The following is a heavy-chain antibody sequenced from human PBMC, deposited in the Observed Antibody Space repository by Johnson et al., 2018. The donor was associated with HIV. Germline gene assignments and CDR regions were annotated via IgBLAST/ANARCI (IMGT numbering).Heavy chain of an antibody. CDR2: ISYGVSNK. V-gene: IGHV3-30-3*01. CDR3: ARGLEVLVWQQLVAPPMDAFGI. J-gene: IGHJ3*02. CDR1: GFTFSSYA. Sequence: QVQLVESGGGVVQPGRSLRLSCAASGFTFSSYAMHWVRQAPGKGLEWVAVISYGVSNKYYADSVKGRFTISRDNSKNTRYLQRNRLRPEDTAGYYCARGLEVLVWQQLVAPPMDAFGIWGQGTMVTVSS. D-gene: IGHD6-13*01.